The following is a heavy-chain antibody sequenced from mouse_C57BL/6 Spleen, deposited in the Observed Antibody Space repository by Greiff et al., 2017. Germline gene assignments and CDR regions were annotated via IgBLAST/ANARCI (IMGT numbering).Heavy chain of an antibody. CDR1: GYTFTGYW. CDR2: LLPGSGST. Sequence: QVQLQQSGAELMKPGASVTLSCKATGYTFTGYWIAWVKQRPGHGLEWIGELLPGSGSTNYNEKFKGKATLTADTSSNTAYMQLSSLTTEDSAIYYCARRYSKGGFAYWGQGTLVTVSA. V-gene: IGHV1-9*01. D-gene: IGHD2-5*01. CDR3: ARRYSKGGFAY. J-gene: IGHJ3*01.